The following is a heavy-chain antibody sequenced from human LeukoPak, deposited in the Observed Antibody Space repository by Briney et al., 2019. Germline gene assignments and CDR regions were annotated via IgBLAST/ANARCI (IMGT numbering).Heavy chain of an antibody. CDR2: INWNGGST. V-gene: IGHV3-20*04. Sequence: GGSLRLSCAASGFTFDDYGMSWVRQAPGKGLEWVSGINWNGGSTGYADSVKGRFTISRDNAKNSLYLQMNSLRAEDTAVYYCAKDPNFYYCMDVWGKGTTVTISS. CDR1: GFTFDDYG. CDR3: AKDPNFYYCMDV. J-gene: IGHJ6*03.